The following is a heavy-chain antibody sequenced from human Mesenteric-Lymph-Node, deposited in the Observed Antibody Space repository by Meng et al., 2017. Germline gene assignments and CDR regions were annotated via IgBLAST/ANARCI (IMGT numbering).Heavy chain of an antibody. CDR1: GGSISSSSYY. Sequence: SETLSLTCTVSGGSISSSSYYWGWIRQPPGKGLEWIGSIYYSGSTYYNPSLKSRVTISVDTSKNQFSLKLSSVTAADTAVYYCARADVVGNMVRGVIMRAMAFDIWGQGTMVTVSS. D-gene: IGHD3-10*01. J-gene: IGHJ3*02. V-gene: IGHV4-39*07. CDR2: IYYSGST. CDR3: ARADVVGNMVRGVIMRAMAFDI.